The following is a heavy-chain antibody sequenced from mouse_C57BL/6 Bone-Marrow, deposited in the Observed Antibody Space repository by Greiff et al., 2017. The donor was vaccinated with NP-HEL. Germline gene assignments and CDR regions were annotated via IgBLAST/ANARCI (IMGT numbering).Heavy chain of an antibody. D-gene: IGHD2-2*01. CDR3: ARPDGYDGYDFDY. V-gene: IGHV1-50*01. Sequence: QVQLQQPGAELVKPGASVKLSCKASGYTFTSYWMQWVKQRPGQGLEWIGEIDPSDSYTNYNQKFKGKATLTVDTSSSTAYMQLSSLTSEDSAVYYGARPDGYDGYDFDYGGQGTTLTVSS. J-gene: IGHJ2*01. CDR2: IDPSDSYT. CDR1: GYTFTSYW.